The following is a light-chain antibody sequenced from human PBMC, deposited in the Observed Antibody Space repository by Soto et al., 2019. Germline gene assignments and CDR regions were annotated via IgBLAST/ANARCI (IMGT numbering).Light chain of an antibody. Sequence: DIQMTQFPSSLSASVGDRVAITCRASQTIHNFLNWYQQKSGKAPRLLIYAASSLQSGVPSRFIGSGSGTDFTLTISSLQPEDFATYYCQQSYSSPLLTFGGGTKVEIK. CDR1: QTIHNF. J-gene: IGKJ4*01. V-gene: IGKV1-39*01. CDR2: AAS. CDR3: QQSYSSPLLT.